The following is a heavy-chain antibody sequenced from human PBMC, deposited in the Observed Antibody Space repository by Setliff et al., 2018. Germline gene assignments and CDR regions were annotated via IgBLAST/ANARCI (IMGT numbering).Heavy chain of an antibody. D-gene: IGHD6-6*01. CDR2: INQRGST. CDR1: GGTFSDYY. V-gene: IGHV4-34*01. J-gene: IGHJ4*02. Sequence: SETLSLTCAAYGGTFSDYYWTWIRQPPGKGLEWIGEINQRGSTNYNPSLKSRATISIDTSKDQFSLKLISMSAADTAVYFCARGRNIAARLLDSWGQGALVTVSS. CDR3: ARGRNIAARLLDS.